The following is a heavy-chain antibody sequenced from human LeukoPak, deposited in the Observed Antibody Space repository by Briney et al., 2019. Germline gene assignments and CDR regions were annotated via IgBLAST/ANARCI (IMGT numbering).Heavy chain of an antibody. Sequence: SVKVSCKASGGTFSSYAISWVRQAPGQGLEWMGGIIPIFGTANYAQKFQGRVTITADESTSTAYMELSSLRSEDTAVYYCARYSGYDYSYYYYYYMDVWGKGTTVTISS. V-gene: IGHV1-69*13. D-gene: IGHD5-12*01. CDR1: GGTFSSYA. CDR2: IIPIFGTA. J-gene: IGHJ6*03. CDR3: ARYSGYDYSYYYYYYMDV.